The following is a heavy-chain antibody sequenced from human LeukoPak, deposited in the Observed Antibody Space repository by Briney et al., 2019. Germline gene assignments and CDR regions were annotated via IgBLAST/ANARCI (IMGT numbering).Heavy chain of an antibody. CDR2: INHSGST. D-gene: IGHD6-6*01. Sequence: SETLSLTCAVYGGSFSGYYWSWIRQPPGKGLEWIGEINHSGSTNYNPSLKSRVTISVDTSKNQFSLKLSSVTAADTAVYYFAREDFSSSSWGQGTLVTVSS. CDR3: AREDFSSSS. V-gene: IGHV4-34*01. CDR1: GGSFSGYY. J-gene: IGHJ4*02.